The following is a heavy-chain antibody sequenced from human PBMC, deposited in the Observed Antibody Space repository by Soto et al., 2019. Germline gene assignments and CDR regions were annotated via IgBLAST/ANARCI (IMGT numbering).Heavy chain of an antibody. CDR3: ARKWGTYSSASLDY. CDR1: GFSFTHYT. D-gene: IGHD6-19*01. Sequence: GGSLRLSCAASGFSFTHYTINWVRQAPGKGLEWVAVMSYDGTNECYADSVKGRFTISRDNSKSTVYLQMNSLTPEDTALYYCARKWGTYSSASLDYWGLGTLVTVSS. J-gene: IGHJ4*02. V-gene: IGHV3-30*04. CDR2: MSYDGTNE.